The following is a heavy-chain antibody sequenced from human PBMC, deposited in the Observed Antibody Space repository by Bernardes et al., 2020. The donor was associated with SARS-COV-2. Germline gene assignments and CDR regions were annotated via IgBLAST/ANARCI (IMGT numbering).Heavy chain of an antibody. D-gene: IGHD3-10*01. V-gene: IGHV3-53*04. J-gene: IGHJ3*02. CDR1: GFTFSNSY. CDR3: AGLYGSGIGSFDI. Sequence: GGCRSISCVASGFTFSNSYMTWVRPAPGNGLEWVSVLYIGDSTFYADSVNGRFTISRHNSENTVYLEMNSLRPDATAVYFCAGLYGSGIGSFDIWGRGTLVTVSS. CDR2: LYIGDST.